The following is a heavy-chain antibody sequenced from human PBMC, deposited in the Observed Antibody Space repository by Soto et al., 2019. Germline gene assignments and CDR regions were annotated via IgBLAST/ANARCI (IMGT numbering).Heavy chain of an antibody. CDR1: GFTFSSYA. J-gene: IGHJ4*02. Sequence: QVQLVEAGGGVVQPGRSLRLSCAASGFTFSSYAMHWVRQAPGKGLEWVAVISYDGSNKYYADSVKGRFTISRDNSKNTLYLQMNSLRAEDTAVYYCARETYDDSSGYLSPAFDYWGQGTLVTVSS. D-gene: IGHD3-22*01. CDR3: ARETYDDSSGYLSPAFDY. V-gene: IGHV3-30-3*01. CDR2: ISYDGSNK.